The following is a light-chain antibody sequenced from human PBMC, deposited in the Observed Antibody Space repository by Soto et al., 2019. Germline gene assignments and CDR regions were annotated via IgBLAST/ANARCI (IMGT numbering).Light chain of an antibody. CDR1: SGHSSYA. V-gene: IGLV4-69*01. CDR3: QTWGTGILV. J-gene: IGLJ2*01. Sequence: QLVLTQSPSASASLGASVKLTCTLSSGHSSYAIAWHQQQPEKGPRYLMKLNSDGRHSKGDGIPDRFSGSNSGTERYLTISSLQSEDEADYYCQTWGTGILVFGGGTKLTVL. CDR2: LNSDGRH.